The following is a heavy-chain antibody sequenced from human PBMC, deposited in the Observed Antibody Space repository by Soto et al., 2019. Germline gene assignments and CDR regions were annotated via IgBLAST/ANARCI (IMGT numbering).Heavy chain of an antibody. Sequence: GGSLRLSCAASGFTFSSYGMHWVRQAPGKGLEWVAVIWYDGSNKYYADSVKGRFTISRDNSKNTLYLQMNSLRAEDTAVYYCARDKELLPLDYWGQGTLVTVSS. CDR2: IWYDGSNK. V-gene: IGHV3-33*01. CDR3: ARDKELLPLDY. D-gene: IGHD1-26*01. J-gene: IGHJ4*02. CDR1: GFTFSSYG.